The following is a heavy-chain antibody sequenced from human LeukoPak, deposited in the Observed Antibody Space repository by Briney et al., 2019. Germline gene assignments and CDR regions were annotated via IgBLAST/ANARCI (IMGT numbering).Heavy chain of an antibody. CDR2: IIPILGIA. D-gene: IGHD2-15*01. Sequence: SVKVSCKASGGTFSSYAISWVRQAPGQGLEWMGRIIPILGIANYTQKFQGRVTITADKSTSTAYMELSSLRSEDTAVYYCARGGCSGGSCTADYWGQGTLVTVSS. V-gene: IGHV1-69*04. CDR3: ARGGCSGGSCTADY. J-gene: IGHJ4*02. CDR1: GGTFSSYA.